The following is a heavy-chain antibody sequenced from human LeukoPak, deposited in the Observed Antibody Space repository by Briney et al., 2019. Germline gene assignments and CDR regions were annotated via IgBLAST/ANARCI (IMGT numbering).Heavy chain of an antibody. V-gene: IGHV4-31*03. J-gene: IGHJ3*02. Sequence: SETLSLTCTVSGGSISSGGYYWSWIRQHPGKGLEWIGYIYYSGGTYYNPSLKSRVTISVDTSKNQFSLKLSSVTAADTAVYHCARGPLTLRSVLNPHVDIWGQGTMVTVSS. CDR3: ARGPLTLRSVLNPHVDI. D-gene: IGHD3-10*02. CDR2: IYYSGGT. CDR1: GGSISSGGYY.